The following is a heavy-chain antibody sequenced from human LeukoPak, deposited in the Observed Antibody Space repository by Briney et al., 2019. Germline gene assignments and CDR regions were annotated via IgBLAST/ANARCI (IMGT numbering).Heavy chain of an antibody. Sequence: GRSLRLSCAASGFTFSSYGMHWVRQAPGKGLEWVAVIWYDGSNKYYADSVKGRFTISRDNSKNTLYLQMNSLRAEDTAVYYCASPYGDNPAAYYFDYWGQGTQVTVPS. CDR1: GFTFSSYG. CDR3: ASPYGDNPAAYYFDY. V-gene: IGHV3-33*01. J-gene: IGHJ4*02. CDR2: IWYDGSNK. D-gene: IGHD4-23*01.